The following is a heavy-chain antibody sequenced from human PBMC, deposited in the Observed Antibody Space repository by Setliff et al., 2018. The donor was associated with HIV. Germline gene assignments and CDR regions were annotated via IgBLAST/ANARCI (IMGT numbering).Heavy chain of an antibody. D-gene: IGHD3-10*01. CDR1: GGSVDGYY. J-gene: IGHJ4*02. CDR3: ARSIYGSGSHPLDI. V-gene: IGHV4-4*07. Sequence: KPSETLSLTCTVSGGSVDGYYWSWIRQPAGEGLEWIGRMYAAGWSNYNPSLESRVTMSVDRSKDQFSLRLTSVSAADTAVYYCARSIYGSGSHPLDIWGQGTLVTVSS. CDR2: MYAAGWS.